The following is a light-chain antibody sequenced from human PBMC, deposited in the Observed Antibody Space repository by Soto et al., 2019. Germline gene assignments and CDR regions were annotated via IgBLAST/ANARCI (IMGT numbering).Light chain of an antibody. Sequence: QSALTQPPSASGSPGQSVTISCTGTSSDVGGYNYVSWYQQHPGKAPKLMIYEVNKRPSGVPDRYSGSKSGNTASLTVSGLQAEDEADYYCISYAGSNNVFGTGTKLTVL. CDR3: ISYAGSNNV. V-gene: IGLV2-8*01. CDR1: SSDVGGYNY. CDR2: EVN. J-gene: IGLJ1*01.